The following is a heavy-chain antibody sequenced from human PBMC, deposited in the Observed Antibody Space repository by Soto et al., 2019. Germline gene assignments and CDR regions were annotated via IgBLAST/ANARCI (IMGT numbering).Heavy chain of an antibody. D-gene: IGHD2-15*01. Sequence: GASVKVSCKASGYTFNNYAIHWVRQAPGQGLEWMGWINADNGDTQYSQKFQGRVTITRDTSASTAYMELSSLRSEDTAVYYCARDLGGWPDYWGQGTLVTVSS. CDR1: GYTFNNYA. V-gene: IGHV1-3*01. CDR2: INADNGDT. J-gene: IGHJ4*02. CDR3: ARDLGGWPDY.